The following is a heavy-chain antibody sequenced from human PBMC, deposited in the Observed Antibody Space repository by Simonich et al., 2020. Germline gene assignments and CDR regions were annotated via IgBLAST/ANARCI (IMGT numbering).Heavy chain of an antibody. CDR1: GFPFSSYW. D-gene: IGHD6-6*01. Sequence: EVQLVESGGGLVQPGGSLRLSCAASGFPFSSYWMSGVRQAPGKGLEWGAKIKQDGSEKYYVDSVKGRFTISRDNAKNSLYLQMNSLRAEDTAVYYCAREGIAARDAFDIWGQGTMVTVSS. V-gene: IGHV3-7*01. CDR2: IKQDGSEK. J-gene: IGHJ3*02. CDR3: AREGIAARDAFDI.